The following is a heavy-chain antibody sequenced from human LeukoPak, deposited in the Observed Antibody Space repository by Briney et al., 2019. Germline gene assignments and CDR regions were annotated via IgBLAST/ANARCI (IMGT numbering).Heavy chain of an antibody. Sequence: PSETLSLTCTVSGYSISSGYYWGWIRQPPGKGLEWIGSIYHSGSTYYNPSLKGRVTISVDTSKNQFSLKLSSVTAADTAVYYCAREITTVTTAFDIWGQGTMVTVSS. D-gene: IGHD4-17*01. V-gene: IGHV4-38-2*02. CDR3: AREITTVTTAFDI. CDR1: GYSISSGYY. J-gene: IGHJ3*02. CDR2: IYHSGST.